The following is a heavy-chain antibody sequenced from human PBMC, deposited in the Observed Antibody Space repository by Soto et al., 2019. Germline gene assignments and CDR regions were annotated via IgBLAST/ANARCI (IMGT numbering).Heavy chain of an antibody. V-gene: IGHV3-23*01. CDR1: GFTFSSYA. Sequence: GGSLRLSCAASGFTFSSYAMSWVRQAPGKGLEWVSAISGNGGRTYYADSVKGRFTISRDNSKNTLYVQMNSLRAEDTAVYYCASYNSGWYYEHWGQGTQVTVSS. D-gene: IGHD6-19*01. CDR3: ASYNSGWYYEH. CDR2: ISGNGGRT. J-gene: IGHJ4*02.